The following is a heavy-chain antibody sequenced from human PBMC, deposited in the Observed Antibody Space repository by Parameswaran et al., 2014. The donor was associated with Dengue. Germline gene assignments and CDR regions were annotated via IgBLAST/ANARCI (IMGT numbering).Heavy chain of an antibody. Sequence: KWIRQPPGKGLEWVSYISSSSRTIHYAASVTGRFIISRDNVKNSLFLQMNSLRAEDTAVYYCARENVAAAGSNCIDPWGQGTLVTVSS. CDR2: ISSSSRTI. CDR3: ARENVAAAGSNCIDP. D-gene: IGHD6-13*01. V-gene: IGHV3-48*01. J-gene: IGHJ5*02.